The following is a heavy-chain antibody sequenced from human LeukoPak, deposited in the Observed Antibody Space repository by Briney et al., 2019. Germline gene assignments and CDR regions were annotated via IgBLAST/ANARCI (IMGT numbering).Heavy chain of an antibody. Sequence: SETLSLTCTVSGGSISSSSYYWGWIRQPPGKGLEWIGSIYYSGSTYYNPSLKSRVTISVDTSKNQFSLKLSSVTAADTAVYYCARSSGHHETRYFDYWGQGTLVTVSS. D-gene: IGHD1-26*01. CDR1: GGSISSSSYY. V-gene: IGHV4-39*01. CDR3: ARSSGHHETRYFDY. J-gene: IGHJ4*02. CDR2: IYYSGST.